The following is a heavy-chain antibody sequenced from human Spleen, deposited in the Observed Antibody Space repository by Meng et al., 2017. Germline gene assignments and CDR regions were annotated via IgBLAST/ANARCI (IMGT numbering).Heavy chain of an antibody. Sequence: GESLKISCVASGFTFSNYEMNWVRQAPGKGLEWVSYISSSGTAIYYTDSVKGRFTISRDNAKNSLFLQMNSLRAEDTAVYYCARDYLNYYGSGSYLDYWGQGTLVTVSS. D-gene: IGHD3-10*01. V-gene: IGHV3-48*03. CDR2: ISSSGTAI. CDR3: ARDYLNYYGSGSYLDY. CDR1: GFTFSNYE. J-gene: IGHJ4*02.